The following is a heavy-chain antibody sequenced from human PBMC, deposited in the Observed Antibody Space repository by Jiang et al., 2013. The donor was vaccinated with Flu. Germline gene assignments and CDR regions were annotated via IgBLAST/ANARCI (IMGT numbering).Heavy chain of an antibody. J-gene: IGHJ4*02. CDR1: GGSISSSSYY. D-gene: IGHD6-13*01. V-gene: IGHV4-39*01. CDR2: IYYSGST. CDR3: ARLVGYELDY. Sequence: LLKPSETLSLTCTVSGGSISSSSYYWGWIRQPPGKGLEWIGSIYYSGSTYYNPSLKSRVTISVDTSKNQFSLKLSSVTAADTAVYYCARLVGYELDYWGQGTLVTVSS.